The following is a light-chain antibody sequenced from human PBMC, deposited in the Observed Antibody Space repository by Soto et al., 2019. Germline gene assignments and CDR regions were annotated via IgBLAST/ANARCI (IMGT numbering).Light chain of an antibody. CDR1: QSLVYSDGNTY. J-gene: IGKJ4*01. V-gene: IGKV2D-30*01. CDR2: EVF. CDR3: RQASHWPLP. Sequence: DGVLAQSPLSLPVTLGRPASISCRSSQSLVYSDGNTYLTWFQQWRVESPRRLLFEVFWCHSGVPARFIVIGSGTDFTLKISRMEAEDVGVSYCRQASHWPLPFGGGTKVDIK.